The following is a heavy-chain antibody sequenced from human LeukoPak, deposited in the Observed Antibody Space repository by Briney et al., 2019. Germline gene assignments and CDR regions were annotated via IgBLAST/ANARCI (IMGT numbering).Heavy chain of an antibody. CDR1: GFTFSSYS. D-gene: IGHD2-2*01. CDR2: ISSSSSYI. CDR3: ARPQYCSSTTCSGPLAI. V-gene: IGHV3-21*01. J-gene: IGHJ3*02. Sequence: GGSLRLSCAASGFTFSSYSMNWVRQAPGKGLEWVSSISSSSSYIYYADSVRGRFTISRDNAKNSLYLQMNSLRAEDTAVYYCARPQYCSSTTCSGPLAIWGQGTMVTVSS.